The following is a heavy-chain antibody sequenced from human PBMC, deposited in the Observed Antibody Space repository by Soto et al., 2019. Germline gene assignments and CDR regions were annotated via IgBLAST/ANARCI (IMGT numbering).Heavy chain of an antibody. Sequence: QVQLQESGPRLVSPSQTLSLTCTVSGGSISSAAYCWSWIRQSPDKGLEWIGHIYDGGTTYSSPSLTGRVTISADTSETQFSLKLNSVSAADTAVYYCASGPSGDKVDYWGQGVQVTVSS. CDR2: IYDGGTT. J-gene: IGHJ4*02. V-gene: IGHV4-30-4*01. CDR3: ASGPSGDKVDY. D-gene: IGHD7-27*01. CDR1: GGSISSAAYC.